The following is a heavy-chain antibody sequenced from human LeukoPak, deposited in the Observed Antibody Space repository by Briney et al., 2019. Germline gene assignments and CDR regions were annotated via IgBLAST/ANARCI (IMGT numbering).Heavy chain of an antibody. CDR2: IYYSGST. CDR3: ARRQAVAGEVDY. Sequence: ASQTLSLTCTVSGGSISSGDYYWSWIRQPPGKGLEWIGYIYYSGSTNYNPSLKSRVTISVDTSKNQFSLKLSSVTAADTAVYYCARRQAVAGEVDYWGQGTLVTVSS. D-gene: IGHD6-19*01. J-gene: IGHJ4*02. CDR1: GGSISSGDYY. V-gene: IGHV4-61*08.